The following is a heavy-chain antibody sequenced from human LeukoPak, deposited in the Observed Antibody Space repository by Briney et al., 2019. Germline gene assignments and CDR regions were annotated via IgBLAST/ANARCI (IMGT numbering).Heavy chain of an antibody. CDR2: IKQDGSAQ. D-gene: IGHD3-10*01. CDR1: GFTFSKYW. J-gene: IGHJ4*02. Sequence: GGSLRLSCAVSGFTFSKYWMNWVRQAPGKGLEWVANIKQDGSAQNYVDSVKGRFTISRDNAGNSLYLQMNSLRAEDTALYYCAKDVLLVSGSGSYCDYWGQGTLVTVSS. CDR3: AKDVLLVSGSGSYCDY. V-gene: IGHV3-7*03.